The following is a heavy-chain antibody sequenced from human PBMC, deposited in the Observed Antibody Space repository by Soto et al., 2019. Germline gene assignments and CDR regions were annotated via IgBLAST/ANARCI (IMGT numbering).Heavy chain of an antibody. CDR1: GFTFTSYA. V-gene: IGHV3-23*01. J-gene: IGHJ4*02. Sequence: PGGSLRLSCAASGFTFTSYAMSWVRLTPGKGLEWVPAISGSGSNTFYADSVRGRFTISRDNSKNTVFLQMNNLRAEDTAVYFCARDRATFDYWGQGTRVTVSS. D-gene: IGHD1-26*01. CDR3: ARDRATFDY. CDR2: ISGSGSNT.